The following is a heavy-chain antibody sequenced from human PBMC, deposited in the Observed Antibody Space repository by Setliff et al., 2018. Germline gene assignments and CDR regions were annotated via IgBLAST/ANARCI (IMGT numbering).Heavy chain of an antibody. J-gene: IGHJ4*02. CDR1: GYTLTELS. CDR2: FDPEDSDT. CDR3: ASFLSNFSRPFDY. V-gene: IGHV1-24*01. Sequence: ASVKVSCKVSGYTLTELSIHWVRQAPGKGLEWMGGFDPEDSDTMLAQKFQDRFTMTQDTSTDTAYMELRSLSSEDTAIYFCASFLSNFSRPFDYWGQGSLVTVSS.